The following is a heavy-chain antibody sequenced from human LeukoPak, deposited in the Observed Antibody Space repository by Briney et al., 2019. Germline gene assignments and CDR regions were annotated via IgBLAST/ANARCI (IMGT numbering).Heavy chain of an antibody. V-gene: IGHV4-59*08. CDR1: GGSISSYY. D-gene: IGHD6-13*01. Sequence: SETLSLTCTVSGGSISSYYWSWIRQPPGKGLEWIGYIYYSGSTNYNPSLKSRVTISVDTSKNQFSLKLSSVTAADTAVYYCARHILSSWYYFDYWGQGTLVTVSS. J-gene: IGHJ4*02. CDR3: ARHILSSWYYFDY. CDR2: IYYSGST.